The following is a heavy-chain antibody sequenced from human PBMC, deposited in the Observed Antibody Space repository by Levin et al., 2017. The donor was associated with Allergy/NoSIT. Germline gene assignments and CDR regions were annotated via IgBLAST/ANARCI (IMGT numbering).Heavy chain of an antibody. D-gene: IGHD2-21*02. Sequence: GGSLRLSCSASGFTLSDSAYGMYWVRQAPGKGLEYVSSITSSGIGTYYADSVKGRFTISRDKSKNTLYLQMSSLRNEDTGLYYCVSRSAGVTVTAHWFFDLWGRGTLVTVSS. J-gene: IGHJ2*01. CDR1: GFTLSDSA. V-gene: IGHV3-64D*06. CDR3: VSRSAGVTVTAHWFFDL. CDR2: ITSSGIGT.